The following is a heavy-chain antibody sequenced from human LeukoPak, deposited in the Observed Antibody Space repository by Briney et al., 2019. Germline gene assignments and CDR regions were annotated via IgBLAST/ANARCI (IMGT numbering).Heavy chain of an antibody. CDR2: IYYTGST. CDR1: GGSISSYY. J-gene: IGHJ4*02. D-gene: IGHD1-1*01. V-gene: IGHV4-59*01. Sequence: SETLSLTCTVSGGSISSYYWSWIRQPPGKGLEWIGFIYYTGSTNYNPSLKSRVTISVATSRNQFSLKLSSVTAADTAVYYCARADWNQQFDYWGQGTLVTVSS. CDR3: ARADWNQQFDY.